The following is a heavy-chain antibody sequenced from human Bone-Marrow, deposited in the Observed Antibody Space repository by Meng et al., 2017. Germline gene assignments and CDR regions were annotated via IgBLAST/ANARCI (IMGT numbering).Heavy chain of an antibody. CDR2: IYYSGST. CDR3: ASLYGVVGASWFDP. V-gene: IGHV4-31*11. J-gene: IGHJ5*02. CDR1: GGSISSGGYY. D-gene: IGHD1-26*01. Sequence: QVQLQQWGAGLLKPSETLSPTCAVSGGSISSGGYYWNWIRQHPGKGLEWIGYIYYSGSTYYNPTLKSRITISVDTSKNHFSLKLSSVTAADTAVYYCASLYGVVGASWFDPWGQGTLVTVSS.